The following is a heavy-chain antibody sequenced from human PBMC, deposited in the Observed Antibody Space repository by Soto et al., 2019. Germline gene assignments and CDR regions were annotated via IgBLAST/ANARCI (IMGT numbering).Heavy chain of an antibody. CDR1: GYIFVNYG. D-gene: IGHD5-12*01. Sequence: QVQLVQSGDEVRKPGSSVKVSCKASGYIFVNYGIAWVRQAPGQGLEWMGWISPYSVNTHYASKGQGRLTMTTDTSTSTAYMDLGSLTSDDTAVYYCAMVDKYVTPTPQDVWGQGTTVTVSS. CDR3: AMVDKYVTPTPQDV. V-gene: IGHV1-18*01. J-gene: IGHJ6*02. CDR2: ISPYSVNT.